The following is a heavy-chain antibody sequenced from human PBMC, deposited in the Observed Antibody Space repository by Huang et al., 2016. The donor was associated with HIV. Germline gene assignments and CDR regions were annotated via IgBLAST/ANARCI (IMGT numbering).Heavy chain of an antibody. J-gene: IGHJ4*02. CDR2: ITYDAKTK. Sequence: QVQLVESGGGVVQPGRSLRISCAASGFTFSSYGMHWVSQAPVKGLEWVAFITYDAKTKYYADSGKGRFSISRDNSKTTVYLQLNSLRLEDTAVYYCAKGGSAAAVLDFWGQGTLVTVSS. CDR3: AKGGSAAAVLDF. V-gene: IGHV3-30*18. CDR1: GFTFSSYG. D-gene: IGHD6-13*01.